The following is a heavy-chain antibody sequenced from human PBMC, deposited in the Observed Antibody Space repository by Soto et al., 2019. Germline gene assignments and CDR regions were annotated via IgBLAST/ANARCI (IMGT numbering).Heavy chain of an antibody. CDR3: ARVNDFGDLFES. D-gene: IGHD4-17*01. V-gene: IGHV4-39*01. CDR2: IYHTGRT. CDR1: GGSISRSSYY. J-gene: IGHJ4*02. Sequence: PEALSLTCTVSGGSISRSSYYWGWVRQPPGKGLEWIGSIYHTGRTNHNPSLRSRVTISVDTSENQFSLRLTSVTAVDTAVYYCARVNDFGDLFESWGQGTLVTVS.